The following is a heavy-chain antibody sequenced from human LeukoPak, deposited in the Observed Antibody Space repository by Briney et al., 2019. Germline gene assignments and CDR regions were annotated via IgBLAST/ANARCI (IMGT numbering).Heavy chain of an antibody. CDR2: IDYSGSA. CDR1: GGSISSSSYY. Sequence: SETLSLTCTVPGGSISSSSYYWGCIRQPPGKGLEWIGSIDYSGSAYCNPSLESRVTVSVNTSKNQFSLTLSPVTAADTAVYYCARHFPTYSGCPPWGFDRWGQGTLVTVSS. V-gene: IGHV4-39*01. D-gene: IGHD5-12*01. J-gene: IGHJ5*02. CDR3: ARHFPTYSGCPPWGFDR.